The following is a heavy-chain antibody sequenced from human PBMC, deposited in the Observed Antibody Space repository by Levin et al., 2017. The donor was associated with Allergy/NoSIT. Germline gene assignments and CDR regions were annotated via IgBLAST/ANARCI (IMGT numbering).Heavy chain of an antibody. D-gene: IGHD3-22*01. CDR1: GFTFSSYG. J-gene: IGHJ6*02. V-gene: IGHV3-30*18. Sequence: PGGSLRLSCAASGFTFSSYGMHWVRQAPGKGLEWVAVISYDGSNKYYADSVKGRFTISRDNSKNTLYLQMNSLRAEDTAVYYCAKGSRYYDSSGWPGAGSFDYYYGMDVWGQGTTVTVSS. CDR3: AKGSRYYDSSGWPGAGSFDYYYGMDV. CDR2: ISYDGSNK.